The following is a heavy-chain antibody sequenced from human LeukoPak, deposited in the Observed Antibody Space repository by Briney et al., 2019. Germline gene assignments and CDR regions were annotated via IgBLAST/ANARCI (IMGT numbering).Heavy chain of an antibody. Sequence: GASVTVSCKASGGTFSSYAISWVRQAPGQGLEWMGGIIPIFGTANYAQKFQGGVTITTDESTSTAYMELSSLRSEDTAVYYCARVFGIAAAGYAFDIWGQGTMVTVSS. V-gene: IGHV1-69*05. D-gene: IGHD6-13*01. CDR1: GGTFSSYA. CDR3: ARVFGIAAAGYAFDI. CDR2: IIPIFGTA. J-gene: IGHJ3*02.